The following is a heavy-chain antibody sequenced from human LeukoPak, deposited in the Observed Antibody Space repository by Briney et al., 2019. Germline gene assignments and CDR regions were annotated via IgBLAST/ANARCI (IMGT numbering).Heavy chain of an antibody. CDR1: GGSISSGGYS. Sequence: SQTLSLTCAVSGGSISSGGYSWSWIRQPPGKGLEWIGYIYHSGSTYYNPSLKSRVTISVDRSKNQFSLKLSSVTAADTAVYYCARGAEPYYDILTGYFSWFDPWGQGTLVTVSS. CDR3: ARGAEPYYDILTGYFSWFDP. CDR2: IYHSGST. V-gene: IGHV4-30-2*01. D-gene: IGHD3-9*01. J-gene: IGHJ5*02.